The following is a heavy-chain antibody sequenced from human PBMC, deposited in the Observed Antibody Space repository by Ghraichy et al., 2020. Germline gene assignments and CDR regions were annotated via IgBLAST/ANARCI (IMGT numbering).Heavy chain of an antibody. CDR2: IYYSGST. D-gene: IGHD4-17*01. CDR1: GGSISSYY. V-gene: IGHV4-59*08. J-gene: IGHJ5*02. Sequence: SETLSLTCTVSGGSISSYYWSWIRQPPGKGLEWIGYIYYSGSTNYNPSLKSRVPISVDTSKNQFSLKLSSVTAADTAVYYCARYGEYNWFDPWGQGTLVTVSS. CDR3: ARYGEYNWFDP.